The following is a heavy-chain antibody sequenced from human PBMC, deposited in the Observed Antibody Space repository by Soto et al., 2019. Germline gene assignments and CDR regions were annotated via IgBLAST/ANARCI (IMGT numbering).Heavy chain of an antibody. J-gene: IGHJ3*02. CDR3: ASMGYYESSGYPFDAFDI. CDR1: GFTFSSYG. V-gene: IGHV3-30*03. CDR2: ISYDGSNK. D-gene: IGHD3-22*01. Sequence: GSLSLSCAASGFTFSSYGMHWVRQAPGKGLEWVAVISYDGSNKYYADSVKGRFTISRDNSKNTLCLQMNSLRAEDTAVYYCASMGYYESSGYPFDAFDIWGQGTMVTVSS.